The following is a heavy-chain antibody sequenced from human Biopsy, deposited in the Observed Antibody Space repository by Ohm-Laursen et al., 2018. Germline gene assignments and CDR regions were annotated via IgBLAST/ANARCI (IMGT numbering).Heavy chain of an antibody. Sequence: SDTLSLTCSVSGDSISSSTYYWGWIRQPPGKGLEWIGTIRNTYFHTSLKSRFTMSVDTSKNQLSLKLSSFTAADTGVYYCAQTRNDYGGFYFDYWGRGTLVTVSS. CDR2: IRNT. D-gene: IGHD4/OR15-4a*01. CDR1: GDSISSSTYY. J-gene: IGHJ4*02. CDR3: AQTRNDYGGFYFDY. V-gene: IGHV4-39*01.